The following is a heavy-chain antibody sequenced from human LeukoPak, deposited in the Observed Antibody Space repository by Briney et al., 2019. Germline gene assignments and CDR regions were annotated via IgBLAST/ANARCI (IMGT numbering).Heavy chain of an antibody. Sequence: ASVKVSCKASGYTLTSYYMHWVRQAPGQGLEWMGIINPSGGSTSYAQKFRGRVTMTRDTSTSTVYMELSSLRSEDTAVYYCARDKVVRGVTYNWYDPWGQGTLVTVSS. J-gene: IGHJ5*02. CDR3: ARDKVVRGVTYNWYDP. V-gene: IGHV1-46*01. CDR2: INPSGGST. D-gene: IGHD3-10*01. CDR1: GYTLTSYY.